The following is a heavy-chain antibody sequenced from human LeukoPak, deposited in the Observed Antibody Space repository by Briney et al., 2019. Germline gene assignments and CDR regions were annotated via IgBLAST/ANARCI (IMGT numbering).Heavy chain of an antibody. CDR3: ASCGVVTADAFDI. D-gene: IGHD3-3*01. CDR1: GGSISSYH. V-gene: IGHV4-59*01. Sequence: PSETLSLTCTVSGGSISSYHWSWIRQPPGQGLEWIGYPYYSGSTNYNPSHKSRITITVNTSKNQFSLKLSSVTAADTAVYYCASCGVVTADAFDIWGQGTMVTVSS. J-gene: IGHJ3*02. CDR2: PYYSGST.